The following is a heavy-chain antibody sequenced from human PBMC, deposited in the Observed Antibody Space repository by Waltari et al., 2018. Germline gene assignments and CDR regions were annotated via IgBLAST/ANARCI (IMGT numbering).Heavy chain of an antibody. J-gene: IGHJ4*02. Sequence: QVQLQQWGAGLLKPSETLSLTCAVYGGSFSGYYWSWIRQPPGKGLEWIGEINHSGSTNYNPSLKSRVTISVDTSKTQFSLKVNSVTAADTAVYYCARGYCSGDSCSVYFDYWGQGTLVTVSS. V-gene: IGHV4-34*02. CDR1: GGSFSGYY. D-gene: IGHD2-15*01. CDR2: INHSGST. CDR3: ARGYCSGDSCSVYFDY.